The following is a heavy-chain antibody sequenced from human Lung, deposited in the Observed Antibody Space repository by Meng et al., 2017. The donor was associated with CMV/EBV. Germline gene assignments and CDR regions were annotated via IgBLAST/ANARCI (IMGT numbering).Heavy chain of an antibody. D-gene: IGHD2-21*01. Sequence: GESLKISCAASGFMFRDYSMNWVRQAPGKGLEWVSSISNGGAYIYYADSVKGRFTISRDNAQHSLYLQMNSLRAEDTAVYYCARDVSPRSIVYFAIYYFYALAVWGQGTTVTVSS. CDR1: GFMFRDYS. CDR3: ARDVSPRSIVYFAIYYFYALAV. CDR2: ISNGGAYI. J-gene: IGHJ6*02. V-gene: IGHV3-21*01.